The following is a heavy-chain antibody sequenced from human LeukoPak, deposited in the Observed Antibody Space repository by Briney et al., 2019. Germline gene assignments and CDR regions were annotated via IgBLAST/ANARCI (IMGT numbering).Heavy chain of an antibody. D-gene: IGHD3-10*01. Sequence: GGSLRLSCAASGFTFSSYAMSWVRQAPGKGLEWVAAISGSGGSTYYADSVKGRFTISRDNSKNTLYLQMNSLRAEDTAVYYCAKESLIIYGSGSYYNWFDYWGQGTLVTVSS. CDR2: ISGSGGST. J-gene: IGHJ4*02. CDR1: GFTFSSYA. V-gene: IGHV3-23*01. CDR3: AKESLIIYGSGSYYNWFDY.